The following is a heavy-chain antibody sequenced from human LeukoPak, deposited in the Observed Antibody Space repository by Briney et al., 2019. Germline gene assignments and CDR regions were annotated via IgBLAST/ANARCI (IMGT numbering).Heavy chain of an antibody. V-gene: IGHV1-69*13. CDR2: IIPISGTA. CDR3: ARHDYGDYVGTTS. D-gene: IGHD4-17*01. CDR1: GGTFSSYA. Sequence: SVKVSCKASGGTFSSYAISWVRQAPGQGLEWMGGIIPISGTANYAQKFQGRVTITADESTSTAYMELSSLRSEDTAVYYCARHDYGDYVGTTSWGQGTLVTVSS. J-gene: IGHJ5*02.